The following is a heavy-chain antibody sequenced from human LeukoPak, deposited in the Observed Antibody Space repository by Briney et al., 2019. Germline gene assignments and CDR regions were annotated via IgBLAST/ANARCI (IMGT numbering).Heavy chain of an antibody. Sequence: PSETLSLTCTVSGGSISSFYWSWIRQPPGKGLEWIGYIYYSGSTKYNPSLKSRVTISVDTSKNQFSLRLNSVTAADTAVYYCARDAGATLDYWGQGTLVTVSS. CDR3: ARDAGATLDY. D-gene: IGHD1-26*01. CDR2: IYYSGST. J-gene: IGHJ4*02. CDR1: GGSISSFY. V-gene: IGHV4-59*01.